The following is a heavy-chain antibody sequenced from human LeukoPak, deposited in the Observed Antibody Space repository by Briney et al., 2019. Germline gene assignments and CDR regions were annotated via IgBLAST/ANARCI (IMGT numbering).Heavy chain of an antibody. CDR2: ISGSGGST. CDR1: GFTFSSYA. D-gene: IGHD3-16*01. J-gene: IGHJ6*03. Sequence: GGSLRLSCAASGFTFSSYAMSWVRQAPGKGLEWVSAISGSGGSTYYADSVKGRFTISRDNSKNTLYLQMNSLRAEDTAVYYCAGSFDTRTHYYYYMDVWGKGTTVTVSS. CDR3: AGSFDTRTHYYYYMDV. V-gene: IGHV3-23*01.